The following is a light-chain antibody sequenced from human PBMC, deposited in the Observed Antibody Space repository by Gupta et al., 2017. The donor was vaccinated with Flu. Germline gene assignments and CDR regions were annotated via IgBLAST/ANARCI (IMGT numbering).Light chain of an antibody. CDR1: SLRNYY. CDR3: KSRGSSTDYLV. V-gene: IGLV3-19*01. Sequence: SSELTQDPAVSVALGQTVRITCQGDSLRNYYANWYQQKPGQAPVLVIYGKNNRPSGIPDRFSGSSSGNTASLTITGAKAEDEADYYCKSRGSSTDYLVFGTGTKVTVL. CDR2: GKN. J-gene: IGLJ1*01.